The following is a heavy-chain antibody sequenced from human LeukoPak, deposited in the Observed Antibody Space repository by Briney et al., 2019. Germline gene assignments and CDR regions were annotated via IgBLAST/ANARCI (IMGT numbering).Heavy chain of an antibody. V-gene: IGHV1-2*02. CDR2: INPNSGGT. CDR3: ARDAGITGTIWFDP. CDR1: GYTFTGYY. D-gene: IGHD1/OR15-1a*01. Sequence: ASVKVSCKASGYTFTGYYMHWVRQAPGQGLEWMGWINPNSGGTNYAQKFQGRVTMTRNTSISTAYMELSRLRSDDTAVYYCARDAGITGTIWFDPWGQGTLVTVSS. J-gene: IGHJ5*02.